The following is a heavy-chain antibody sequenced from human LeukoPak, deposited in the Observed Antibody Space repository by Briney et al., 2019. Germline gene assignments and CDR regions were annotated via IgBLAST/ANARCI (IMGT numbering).Heavy chain of an antibody. Sequence: PGGSLRLSCAASGFTFSGYGMHWVRQAPGKGLDWVAVISYDGSKKYFADSVKGRFTISRDNSRNTLYLQMNSLRAEDTAVYYCARDLSGRYAFDIWGQGTMVTVSS. CDR1: GFTFSGYG. D-gene: IGHD3-10*01. J-gene: IGHJ3*02. CDR3: ARDLSGRYAFDI. V-gene: IGHV3-30*03. CDR2: ISYDGSKK.